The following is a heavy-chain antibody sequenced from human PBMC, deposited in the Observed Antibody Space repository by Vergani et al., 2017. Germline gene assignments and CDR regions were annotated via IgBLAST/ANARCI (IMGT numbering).Heavy chain of an antibody. CDR1: GFAFGGLA. CDR2: ISASSASS. CDR3: AKEHLLAYSRGDVCYSGDF. J-gene: IGHJ4*02. D-gene: IGHD2-21*02. Sequence: EGQLLESGGALVQPGGSLRLSCKASGFAFGGLAMQWIRRAPGKGLEWVASISASSASSFYADSVKGRFTISRDNSNNWLFLHMSSLRVEDTARYFCAKEHLLAYSRGDVCYSGDFSGQGTPVPVSS. V-gene: IGHV3-23*01.